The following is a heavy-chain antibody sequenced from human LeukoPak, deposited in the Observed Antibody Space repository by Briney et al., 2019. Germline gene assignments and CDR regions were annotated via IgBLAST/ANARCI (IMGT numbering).Heavy chain of an antibody. V-gene: IGHV3-33*01. Sequence: GSLRLSCAASGFTFSSYGMHWVRQAPGKGLEWVAVIWYDGSNKYYADSVKGRFTISRDNSKNTLYLQMNSLRAEDTAVYYCARDERPTDAFDIWGQGTMVTVSS. CDR3: ARDERPTDAFDI. J-gene: IGHJ3*02. D-gene: IGHD5-24*01. CDR1: GFTFSSYG. CDR2: IWYDGSNK.